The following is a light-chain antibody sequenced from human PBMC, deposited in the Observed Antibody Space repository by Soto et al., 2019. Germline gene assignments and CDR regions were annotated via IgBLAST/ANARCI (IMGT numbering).Light chain of an antibody. CDR2: AAS. CDR3: QQYYSYPRT. V-gene: IGKV1-8*01. Sequence: AIRMTQSPSSLSASTGDRVTITCRASQGISSYLAWYQQKPGKAPKLLIYAASTLQSGVTSRFSGSGSGTDFTLTISCLQSEYFATYYCQQYYSYPRTFGQGTKVDIK. CDR1: QGISSY. J-gene: IGKJ1*01.